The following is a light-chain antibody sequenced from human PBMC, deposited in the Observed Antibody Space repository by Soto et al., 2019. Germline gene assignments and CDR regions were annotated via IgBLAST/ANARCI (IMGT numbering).Light chain of an antibody. CDR3: QQSYIGNT. CDR2: AAS. V-gene: IGKV1-39*01. Sequence: DIQMTQSPSSLSASVGDRVTITCRASQSVSRNVNWYQHKPGKAPKLLIYAASSLQSGVPSRFSGSGSGTDSTLTISSLQPEDFATYYCQQSYIGNTFGQGTKLEIK. J-gene: IGKJ2*01. CDR1: QSVSRN.